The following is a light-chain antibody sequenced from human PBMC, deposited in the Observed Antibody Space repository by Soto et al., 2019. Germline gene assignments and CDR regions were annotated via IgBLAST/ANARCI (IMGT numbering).Light chain of an antibody. J-gene: IGLJ3*02. CDR2: GNN. CDR3: QSYDRSLSGSV. Sequence: QSVLTQPPSVSGAPGQRVTIYCTGSSSNIGAGSDVHWYQQLPGTAPKVLIYGNNIRPSGVPDRFSGSKSGTSASLAITGLQDEDEADYYCQSYDRSLSGSVFGGGTKLTVL. CDR1: SSNIGAGSD. V-gene: IGLV1-40*01.